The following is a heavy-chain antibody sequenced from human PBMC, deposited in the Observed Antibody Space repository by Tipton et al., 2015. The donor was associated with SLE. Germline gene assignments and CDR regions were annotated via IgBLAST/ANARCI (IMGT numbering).Heavy chain of an antibody. D-gene: IGHD1-26*01. J-gene: IGHJ6*02. Sequence: SLRLSCAASGFTFSSYAMHWVRQAPGKGLEWVTVISYDGSNKYYADSVKGRFTISRDNSKNTLFLQMNSLRAEDTAVYYCARDLLPGYSGMDVWGQGTTVTVSS. CDR1: GFTFSSYA. V-gene: IGHV3-30*04. CDR2: ISYDGSNK. CDR3: ARDLLPGYSGMDV.